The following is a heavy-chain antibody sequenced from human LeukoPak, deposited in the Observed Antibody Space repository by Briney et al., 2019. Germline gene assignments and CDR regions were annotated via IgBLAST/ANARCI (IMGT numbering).Heavy chain of an antibody. J-gene: IGHJ4*02. V-gene: IGHV1-18*01. CDR3: ARGVAAAASDY. D-gene: IGHD6-13*01. Sequence: GSSVKVSCKASGGTFSSYAISWVRQAPGQGLEWMGWISAYNGNTNYAQKLQGRVTMTTDTSTSTAYMELRSLRSDDAAAYYCARGVAAAASDYWGQGTLVTVSS. CDR1: GGTFSSYA. CDR2: ISAYNGNT.